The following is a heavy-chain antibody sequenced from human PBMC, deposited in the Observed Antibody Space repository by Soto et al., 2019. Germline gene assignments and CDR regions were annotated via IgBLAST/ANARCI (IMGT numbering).Heavy chain of an antibody. CDR3: ARSVPAAIRGIAARRNWFDP. CDR2: IYYSGST. J-gene: IGHJ5*02. D-gene: IGHD2-2*02. Sequence: PSETLSLTCTVSGGSISSGGYYWSWIRQHPGKGLEWIGYIYYSGSTYYNPSLKSRVTISVDTSKNQFSLKLSSVTAADTAVYYCARSVPAAIRGIAARRNWFDPWGQGTLVTVSS. V-gene: IGHV4-31*03. CDR1: GGSISSGGYY.